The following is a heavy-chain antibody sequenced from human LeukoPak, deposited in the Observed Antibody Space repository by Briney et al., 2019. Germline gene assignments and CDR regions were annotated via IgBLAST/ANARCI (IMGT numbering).Heavy chain of an antibody. CDR2: ISYDGSNK. CDR1: GFTFSSYA. J-gene: IGHJ4*02. D-gene: IGHD3-10*01. Sequence: GRSLRLSCAASGFTFSSYAMHWVRQAPGKGLEWVAVISYDGSNKYYADSVKGRFTISRDNSKNTLYLEMNSLRLEDTAVYYCARYRTSGYYGSGSYYPYWGQGTLVTVSS. CDR3: ARYRTSGYYGSGSYYPY. V-gene: IGHV3-30-3*01.